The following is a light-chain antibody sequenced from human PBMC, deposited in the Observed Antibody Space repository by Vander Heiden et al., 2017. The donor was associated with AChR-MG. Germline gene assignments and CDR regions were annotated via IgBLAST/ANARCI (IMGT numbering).Light chain of an antibody. CDR1: LDISSY. V-gene: IGKV1-9*01. Sequence: DIQMTQSPSFLSASVGDRVTITCRARLDISSYLAWYQQKPGKAPNLLIYAASTLQSGVPSRFSGGGSGTEFTLTISSLQPEDSATYYCQQLHSYPRTFGLGTRLEI. CDR2: AAS. J-gene: IGKJ2*01. CDR3: QQLHSYPRT.